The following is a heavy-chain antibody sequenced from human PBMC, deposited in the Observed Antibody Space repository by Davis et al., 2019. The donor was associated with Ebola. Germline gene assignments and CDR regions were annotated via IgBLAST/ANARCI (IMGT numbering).Heavy chain of an antibody. D-gene: IGHD6-13*01. CDR3: ARMVVLAAAVDY. Sequence: GESLKISCAASGFTFSSYWMSWVRQAPGKGLEWVANIKQDGSEKYYVDSVKGRFTISRDNAKNSLYLQMNSLRAEDTAVYYCARMVVLAAAVDYWGQGTLVTVSS. CDR2: IKQDGSEK. J-gene: IGHJ4*02. CDR1: GFTFSSYW. V-gene: IGHV3-7*01.